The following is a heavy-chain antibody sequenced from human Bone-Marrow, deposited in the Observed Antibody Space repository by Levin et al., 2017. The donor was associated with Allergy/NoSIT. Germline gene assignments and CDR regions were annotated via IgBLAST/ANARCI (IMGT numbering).Heavy chain of an antibody. CDR1: GGSVSSGSYY. CDR2: IYYSGST. CDR3: ARGGQWLVSYFDY. Sequence: SETLSLTCTVSGGSVSSGSYYWSWIRQPPGKGLEWIGYIYYSGSTNYNPSLKSRVTISVDTSKNQFSLKLSSVTAADTAVYYCARGGQWLVSYFDYWGQGTLVTVSS. D-gene: IGHD6-19*01. V-gene: IGHV4-61*01. J-gene: IGHJ4*02.